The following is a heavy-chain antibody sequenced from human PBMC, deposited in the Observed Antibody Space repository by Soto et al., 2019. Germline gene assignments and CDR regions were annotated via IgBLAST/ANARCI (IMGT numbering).Heavy chain of an antibody. V-gene: IGHV3-48*03. CDR3: ARDLMGYAMDV. J-gene: IGHJ6*02. CDR1: WFTFSADH. CDR2: ISSASSAI. D-gene: IGHD2-8*01. Sequence: GGSVRLAFASSWFTFSADHMDWVRQAPWKGLECVSYISSASSAIYYADSVKGRFTISRDNAKNSLFLQMNSLRAEDTAVYYCARDLMGYAMDVWGQGTTVTVSS.